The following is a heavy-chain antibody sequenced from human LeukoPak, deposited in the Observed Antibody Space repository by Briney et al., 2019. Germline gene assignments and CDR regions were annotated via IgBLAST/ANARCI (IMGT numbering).Heavy chain of an antibody. J-gene: IGHJ4*02. Sequence: GGSLRLSCAASGFTVSSNYMSWVRQAPGKGLEWVSVIYSGGSTYYADSVKGRFTISRDNSKNTLYLQMNSLRAEDTAVYYCAKDEVGGSYYEGYYFDYWGQGTLVTVSS. CDR1: GFTVSSNY. V-gene: IGHV3-66*01. D-gene: IGHD1-26*01. CDR2: IYSGGST. CDR3: AKDEVGGSYYEGYYFDY.